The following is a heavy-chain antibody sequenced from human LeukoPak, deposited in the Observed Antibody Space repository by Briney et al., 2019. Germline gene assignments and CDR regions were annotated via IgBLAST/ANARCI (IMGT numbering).Heavy chain of an antibody. Sequence: GGSLRLSCAASGFTFSSYAVSWVRQAPGKGLEWVSSISGSGGSTYSADSVKGRFTISRDNSQNTLYLPMTSLRADDTPLYYCSKDRPCTNDLCHGDFHYWGQGPLVTVSS. V-gene: IGHV3-23*01. D-gene: IGHD2-8*01. J-gene: IGHJ4*02. CDR3: SKDRPCTNDLCHGDFHY. CDR2: ISGSGGST. CDR1: GFTFSSYA.